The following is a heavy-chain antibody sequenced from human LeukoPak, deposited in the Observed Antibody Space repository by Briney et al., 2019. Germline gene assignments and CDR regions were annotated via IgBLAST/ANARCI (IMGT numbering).Heavy chain of an antibody. CDR1: GGSIRSYY. CDR3: ARDLGGYSYYYMDV. CDR2: IYTSGGT. V-gene: IGHV4-4*07. J-gene: IGHJ6*03. D-gene: IGHD3-16*01. Sequence: SETLSLTCTVSGGSIRSYYWGWIRQPAGKGLEWIGRIYTSGGTNYNPSLKSRVTISVDKSRKQFSLQLSSVTAADTAVYCCARDLGGYSYYYMDVWGKGTTVTVSS.